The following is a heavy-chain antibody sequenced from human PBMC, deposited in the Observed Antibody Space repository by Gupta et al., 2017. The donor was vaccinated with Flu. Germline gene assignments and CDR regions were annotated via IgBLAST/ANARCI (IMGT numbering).Heavy chain of an antibody. CDR2: ISGYNGKT. CDR3: AREYMIHGPGLTGRDAFDM. J-gene: IGHJ3*02. V-gene: IGHV1-18*01. Sequence: QVQLVQSGSEVKKPGASVKVSCKASGYSFENHGISWVRQAPGQGLEWMGWISGYNGKTKYAQSVQDRVTMTTDTSTSTAYMELRSLRSDDTAMYYCAREYMIHGPGLTGRDAFDMWGQGTMVTVSS. CDR1: GYSFENHG. D-gene: IGHD3-16*01.